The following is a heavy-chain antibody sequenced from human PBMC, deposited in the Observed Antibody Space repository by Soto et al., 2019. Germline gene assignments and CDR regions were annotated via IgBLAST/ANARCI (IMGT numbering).Heavy chain of an antibody. V-gene: IGHV4-34*01. D-gene: IGHD2-2*01. J-gene: IGHJ4*02. CDR2: INHSGST. CDR3: ARGSLLIVVVPAAIFDY. CDR1: GGSFSGYY. Sequence: SETLSLTCAVYGGSFSGYYWSWIRQPPGKGLEWIGEINHSGSTNYNPSLKSRVTISVDTSKNQFSLKLSSVTAADTAVYYCARGSLLIVVVPAAIFDYWGQGTLVTVSS.